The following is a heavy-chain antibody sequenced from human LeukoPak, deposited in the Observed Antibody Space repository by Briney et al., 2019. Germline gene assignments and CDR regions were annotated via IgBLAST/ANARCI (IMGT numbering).Heavy chain of an antibody. CDR1: GGSISSYY. D-gene: IGHD1-14*01. J-gene: IGHJ6*02. V-gene: IGHV4-59*01. Sequence: PSETLSLTCTVSGGSISSYYWSWIRQPPGKGLEWIGYIYYSGSTNYNPSLKSRVTISVDTSKNQFSLKLSSVTAADTAVYYCARGEVNLSYYYGMDVWGQGTTVTVPS. CDR2: IYYSGST. CDR3: ARGEVNLSYYYGMDV.